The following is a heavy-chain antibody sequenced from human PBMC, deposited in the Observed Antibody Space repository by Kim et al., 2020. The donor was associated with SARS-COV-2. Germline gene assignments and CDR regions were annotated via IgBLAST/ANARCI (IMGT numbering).Heavy chain of an antibody. D-gene: IGHD2-15*01. V-gene: IGHV1-18*04. CDR1: GYSFSTYG. J-gene: IGHJ2*01. CDR3: ARSVGIGIVNVVPPWYFDF. CDR2: ISAYEGNI. Sequence: ASVKVSCKASGYSFSTYGITWVRQAPGQGLEWMGFISAYEGNIKYAQKFQGRVAMTIDTSTNTAHMELRSLRSDDTAVYYCARSVGIGIVNVVPPWYFDFWGRGTLVTVSS.